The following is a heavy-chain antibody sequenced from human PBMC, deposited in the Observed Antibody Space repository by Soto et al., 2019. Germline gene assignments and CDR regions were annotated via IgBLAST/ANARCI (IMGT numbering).Heavy chain of an antibody. V-gene: IGHV3-33*01. Sequence: GGSLRLSCAGSGFTFGDSYMSWIRQAPGKGLEWVAVIWYDGSNQYYADSVKGRFTISRDNSKNMLYLQMNSLRAEDTAVYYCARDLGAFNYGSAYFDYWGQGTPVTVSS. CDR1: GFTFGDSY. J-gene: IGHJ4*02. CDR3: ARDLGAFNYGSAYFDY. CDR2: IWYDGSNQ. D-gene: IGHD3-10*01.